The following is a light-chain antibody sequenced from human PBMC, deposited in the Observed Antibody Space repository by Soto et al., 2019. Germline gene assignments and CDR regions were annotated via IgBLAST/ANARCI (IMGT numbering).Light chain of an antibody. J-gene: IGKJ1*01. CDR1: QSVRSNN. Sequence: EIVLTQSPGTLSLSPGERATLSCWASQSVRSNNLAWYQQKPGQAPRLLIYGASIRVTGIPDRFSGGGAGTDFTLTISRLEPEAFAVYYFLQYGTSQTFGQGTKVQI. V-gene: IGKV3-20*01. CDR2: GAS. CDR3: LQYGTSQT.